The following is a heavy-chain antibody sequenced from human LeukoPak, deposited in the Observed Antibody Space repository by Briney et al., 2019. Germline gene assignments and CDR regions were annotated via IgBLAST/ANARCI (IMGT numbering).Heavy chain of an antibody. CDR2: FIPIFGTA. Sequence: SVKVSCKASGGTFSSYAISWVRQAPGQGLEWMGGFIPIFGTANYAQKFQGRVTITADKSTSTAYMELSSLRSEDTAVYYCARGRTGSSGTNWFDPWGQGTLVTVSS. D-gene: IGHD6-19*01. CDR3: ARGRTGSSGTNWFDP. V-gene: IGHV1-69*06. CDR1: GGTFSSYA. J-gene: IGHJ5*02.